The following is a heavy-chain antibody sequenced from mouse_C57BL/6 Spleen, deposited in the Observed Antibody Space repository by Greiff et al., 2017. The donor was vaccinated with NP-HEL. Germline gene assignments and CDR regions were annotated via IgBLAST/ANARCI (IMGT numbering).Heavy chain of an antibody. V-gene: IGHV5-17*01. CDR2: ISSGSSTI. CDR1: GFTFSDYG. Sequence: EVKLQESGGGLVKPGGSLKLSCAASGFTFSDYGMHWVRQAPEKGLEWVAYISSGSSTIYYADTVKGRFTISRDNAKNTLFLQMTSLRSEDTAMYYCAKHYYGSSPWFAYWGQGTLVTVSA. D-gene: IGHD1-1*01. J-gene: IGHJ3*01. CDR3: AKHYYGSSPWFAY.